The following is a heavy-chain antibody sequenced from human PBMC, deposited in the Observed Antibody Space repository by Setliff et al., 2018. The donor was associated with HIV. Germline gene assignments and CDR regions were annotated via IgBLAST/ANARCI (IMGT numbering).Heavy chain of an antibody. CDR3: ARDPQVADVFDI. V-gene: IGHV4-31*02. CDR2: ISYSGST. J-gene: IGHJ3*02. Sequence: PSETLSLTCTVSGGSVTSGGHYWSWIRQHPGKGLEWIGYISYSGSTFYNPSLKSRATISAATSKNQFSLKLNSVTAADTAVYYCARDPQVADVFDIWGQGTMVTVSS. D-gene: IGHD2-15*01. CDR1: GGSVTSGGHY.